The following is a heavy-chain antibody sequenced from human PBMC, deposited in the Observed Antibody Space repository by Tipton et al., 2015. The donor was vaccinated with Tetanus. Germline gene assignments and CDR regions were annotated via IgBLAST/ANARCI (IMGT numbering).Heavy chain of an antibody. D-gene: IGHD3/OR15-3a*01. CDR1: GFTFSSYN. CDR3: ARDRGEDWTNFYYMDV. V-gene: IGHV3-7*01. CDR2: INRNGGGK. J-gene: IGHJ6*03. Sequence: SLRLSCAASGFTFSSYNMNWVRQSPGKGLEWVANINRNGGGKYYVDSVKGRFTISRDEAKKSVYLEMNSLTVGDTAVYYCARDRGEDWTNFYYMDVWGKGATVIVSS.